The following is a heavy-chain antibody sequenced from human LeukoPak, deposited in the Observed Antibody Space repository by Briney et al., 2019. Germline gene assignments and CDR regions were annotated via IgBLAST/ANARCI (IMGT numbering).Heavy chain of an antibody. J-gene: IGHJ4*02. V-gene: IGHV4-38-2*01. CDR1: GYSISSGYY. D-gene: IGHD6-13*01. CDR2: TYQSGST. Sequence: PSETLSLTCAVSGYSISSGYYWGRIRQPPGKGLEWIGSTYQSGSTCYNPSLKSRVTISVDTSKNQFSLKLRSVTAADTAVYYCARGVAAAGWFDYWGQGTLVTVSS. CDR3: ARGVAAAGWFDY.